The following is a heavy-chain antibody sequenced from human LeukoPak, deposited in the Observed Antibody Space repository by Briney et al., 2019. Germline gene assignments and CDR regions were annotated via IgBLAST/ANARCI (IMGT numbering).Heavy chain of an antibody. D-gene: IGHD2-2*02. CDR1: GGTFSSYA. Sequence: ASVKVSCKASGGTFSSYAISWVRQAPGQGLEWMGRIIPILGIANYAQKFQGRVTITADKSTSTAYMELSSLRSEDTAVYYCARGARFRYCSSTSCYSLDYYYGMDVWGQGTTVTVSS. V-gene: IGHV1-69*04. J-gene: IGHJ6*02. CDR3: ARGARFRYCSSTSCYSLDYYYGMDV. CDR2: IIPILGIA.